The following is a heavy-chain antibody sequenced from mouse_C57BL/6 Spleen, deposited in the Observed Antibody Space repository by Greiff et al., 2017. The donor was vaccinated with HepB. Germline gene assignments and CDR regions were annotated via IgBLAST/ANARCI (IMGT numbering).Heavy chain of an antibody. CDR2: IRNKANGYTT. V-gene: IGHV7-3*01. CDR3: ARSEGYSRFAY. Sequence: EVKVVESGGGLVQPGGSLSLSCAASGFTFTDYYMSWVRQPPGKALEWLGFIRNKANGYTTEYSASVKGRFTISRDNSQSILYLQMNALRAEDSATYYCARSEGYSRFAYWGQGTLVTVSA. J-gene: IGHJ3*01. CDR1: GFTFTDYY. D-gene: IGHD2-3*01.